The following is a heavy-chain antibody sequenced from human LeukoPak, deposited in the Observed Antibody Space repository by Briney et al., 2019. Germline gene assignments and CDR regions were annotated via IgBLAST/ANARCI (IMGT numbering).Heavy chain of an antibody. CDR3: ARDLLPSARADLGY. J-gene: IGHJ4*02. V-gene: IGHV3-33*01. D-gene: IGHD6-6*01. Sequence: VGSLRLSCAASGFTFSSDGMHWVRQAPGKGLEGGAVIWYDGSNKYYADSVKGRVTLSRDNSKNTLYLQMNSLRAEYTAVYYCARDLLPSARADLGYWGQGTLVTVSS. CDR2: IWYDGSNK. CDR1: GFTFSSDG.